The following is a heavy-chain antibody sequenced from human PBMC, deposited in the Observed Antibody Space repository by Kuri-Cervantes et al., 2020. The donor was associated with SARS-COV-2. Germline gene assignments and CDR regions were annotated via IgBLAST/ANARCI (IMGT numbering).Heavy chain of an antibody. CDR2: ISGSGSST. Sequence: GESLKISCAASGFTFSSYGMHWVRQAPGKGLEWVSSISGSGSSTYYTDSVKGRFTISRDNSKNTQYLQMDSLRAEDTAVYYCAKSRTGVGDSTDYWGPGTLVTVSS. CDR3: AKSRTGVGDSTDY. D-gene: IGHD1-26*01. V-gene: IGHV3-23*01. J-gene: IGHJ4*02. CDR1: GFTFSSYG.